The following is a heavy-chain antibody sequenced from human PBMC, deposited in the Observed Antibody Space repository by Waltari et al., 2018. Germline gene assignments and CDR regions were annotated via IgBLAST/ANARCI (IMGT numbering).Heavy chain of an antibody. V-gene: IGHV1-69*01. J-gene: IGHJ4*02. CDR2: SIPIFGTA. CDR3: AREGNYYDSSSPPLDY. Sequence: QVQLVQSGAEVKKPGSSVKVSCKASGATFSSYAIRWVRQAPGQGLEWMGGSIPIFGTANYAQKFQGRVTITADESTSTAYMELSSLRSEDTAVYYCAREGNYYDSSSPPLDYWGQGTLVTVSS. D-gene: IGHD3-22*01. CDR1: GATFSSYA.